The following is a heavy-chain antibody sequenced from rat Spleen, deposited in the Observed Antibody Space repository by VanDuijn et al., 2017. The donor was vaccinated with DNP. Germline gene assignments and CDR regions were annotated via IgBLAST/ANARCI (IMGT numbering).Heavy chain of an antibody. Sequence: QVQLKESGPGLVQPSQTLSLACTVSGFSLTNHHVHWVRQPSGKGLEWMGIIWTGGNTDYNSGLKSRLSISRDTSKSQVFLKMNSLQPEDTGTYYCARHRDYYDGHFRFFDYWGQGVMVTLSS. J-gene: IGHJ2*01. CDR1: GFSLTNHH. CDR3: ARHRDYYDGHFRFFDY. D-gene: IGHD1-12*03. CDR2: IWTGGNT. V-gene: IGHV2-30*01.